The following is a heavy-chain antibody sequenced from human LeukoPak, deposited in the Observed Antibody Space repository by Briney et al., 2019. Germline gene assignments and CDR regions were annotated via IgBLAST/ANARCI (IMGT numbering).Heavy chain of an antibody. V-gene: IGHV3-23*01. D-gene: IGHD6-13*01. CDR1: GFTFSSYA. CDR2: ISGSGGST. J-gene: IGHJ4*02. Sequence: QTGGSLRLSCAASGFTFSSYAMRWVRQAPGKGREWVSAISGSGGSTYYADSVKGRFTISRDNSKNTLYLQMNSQRAEDTAVYYCARRNIAAAALGYWGQGTLVTVSS. CDR3: ARRNIAAAALGY.